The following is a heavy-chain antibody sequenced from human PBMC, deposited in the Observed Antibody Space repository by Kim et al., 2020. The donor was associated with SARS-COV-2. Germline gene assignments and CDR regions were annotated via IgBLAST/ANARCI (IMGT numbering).Heavy chain of an antibody. J-gene: IGHJ6*02. D-gene: IGHD3-10*01. Sequence: GGSLRLSCAASGFTFKNHVMSWVRQAPGKGLEWVAGISGSGATTYYGDSVKGRFIVSRDNFWDTLYLQMNGLRVEDTAVYLCAKEVYGDPQYYYGMDVWGQGTTVTVSS. CDR2: ISGSGATT. V-gene: IGHV3-23*01. CDR1: GFTFKNHV. CDR3: AKEVYGDPQYYYGMDV.